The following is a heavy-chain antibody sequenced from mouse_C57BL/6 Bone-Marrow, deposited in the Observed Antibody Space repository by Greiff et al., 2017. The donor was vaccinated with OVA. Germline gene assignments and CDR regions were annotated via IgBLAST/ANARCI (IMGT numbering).Heavy chain of an antibody. Sequence: EVQLVESGGGLVKPGGSLKLSCAASGFTFSDYGMHWVRQAPEKGLEWVAYISSGSGTIYYADTVKGRFTISRDNAKNTLFLQMTSLRSEDTAMYYCARGAQATWFAYWGQGTLVTVSA. V-gene: IGHV5-17*01. CDR3: ARGAQATWFAY. J-gene: IGHJ3*01. CDR2: ISSGSGTI. D-gene: IGHD3-2*02. CDR1: GFTFSDYG.